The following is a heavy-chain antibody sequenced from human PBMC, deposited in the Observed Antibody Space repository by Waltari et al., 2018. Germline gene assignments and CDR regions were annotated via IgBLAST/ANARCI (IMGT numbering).Heavy chain of an antibody. V-gene: IGHV4-4*02. D-gene: IGHD2-2*01. J-gene: IGHJ4*02. CDR2: VHHSGKT. CDR1: G. CDR3: AGDRAIGLFFDY. Sequence: GWGWVRQSPEKGLEWIGQVHHSGKTHYNPSIQSRVTISVDSPKNQFSLTLKSVTAADTAVYYCAGDRAIGLFFDYWGRGTLVTVSS.